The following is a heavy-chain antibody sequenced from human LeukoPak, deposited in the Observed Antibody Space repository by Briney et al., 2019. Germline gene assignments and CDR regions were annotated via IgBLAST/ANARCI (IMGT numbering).Heavy chain of an antibody. V-gene: IGHV3-23*01. D-gene: IGHD2-15*01. Sequence: PGGSLRLSCAASGSTFSSYAMSWVRQAPGKGLEWVSAISGSDGGTYYADSVKGRFTISRDNSNNTLYLQMNSLRAEDTAVYYCAKDRIELSYWGQGTLVTVSS. CDR1: GSTFSSYA. CDR3: AKDRIELSY. CDR2: ISGSDGGT. J-gene: IGHJ4*02.